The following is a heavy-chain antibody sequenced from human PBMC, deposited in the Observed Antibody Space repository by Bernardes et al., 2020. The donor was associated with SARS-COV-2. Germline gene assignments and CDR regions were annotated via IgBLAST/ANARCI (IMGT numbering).Heavy chain of an antibody. V-gene: IGHV3-9*01. CDR3: AKGFHGSGSPKDV. Sequence: GGSLRLSCAASGFTFDDYAMHWVRQAPGKGLEWVSGISWNSGSIGYADSVKGRFTISRDNAKNSLYLQMNSLRAEDTALYYCAKGFHGSGSPKDVWGQGTTVTVSS. J-gene: IGHJ6*02. D-gene: IGHD3-10*01. CDR1: GFTFDDYA. CDR2: ISWNSGSI.